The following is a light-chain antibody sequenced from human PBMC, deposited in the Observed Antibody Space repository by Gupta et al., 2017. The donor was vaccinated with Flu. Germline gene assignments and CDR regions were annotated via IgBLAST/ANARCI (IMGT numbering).Light chain of an antibody. J-gene: IGKJ1*01. Sequence: VMTQSPDSRAVSLGERATINCRSSRSVLYNSNNKNYLAWYQQKPGQPPKLLIYWASTRESGVPDRFSGSGSGTDFTLTISSLQAEDVAVYYCQQYYATASWTFGQGTKVEIK. V-gene: IGKV4-1*01. CDR3: QQYYATASWT. CDR1: RSVLYNSNNKNY. CDR2: WAS.